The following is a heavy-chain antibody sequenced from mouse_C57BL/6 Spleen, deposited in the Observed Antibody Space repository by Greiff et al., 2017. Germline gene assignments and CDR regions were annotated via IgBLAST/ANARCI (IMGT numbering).Heavy chain of an antibody. CDR3: AREDSYAMDY. Sequence: EVHLVESGPGLVKPSQSLSLTCSVTGYSITSCYYWNWIRQFPGNQLEWMGYIRYIGSNNYNQYLKNRISITRDTSTNTVFMKLNTVTTEDTATYYCAREDSYAMDYWGQGTTLTVSS. V-gene: IGHV3-6*01. CDR1: GYSITSCYY. J-gene: IGHJ4*01. CDR2: IRYIGSN.